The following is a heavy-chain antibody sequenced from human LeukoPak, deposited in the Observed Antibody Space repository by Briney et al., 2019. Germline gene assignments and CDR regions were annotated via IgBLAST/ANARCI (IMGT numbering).Heavy chain of an antibody. CDR2: IYTSGST. CDR3: ARHYYDSSGYYAFDI. CDR1: GGSISSGNYY. Sequence: SETLSLTCTVSGGSISSGNYYWSWIRQPAGKGLEWIGRIYTSGSTYYNPSLKSRVTISVDTSKNQFSLKLSSVTAADTAVYYCARHYYDSSGYYAFDIWGQGTMVTVSS. J-gene: IGHJ3*02. D-gene: IGHD3-22*01. V-gene: IGHV4-61*02.